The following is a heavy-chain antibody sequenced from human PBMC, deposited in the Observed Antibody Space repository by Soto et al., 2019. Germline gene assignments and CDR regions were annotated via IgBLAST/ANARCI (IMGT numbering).Heavy chain of an antibody. CDR2: IIPIFGTA. D-gene: IGHD3-10*01. Sequence: SVKVSCKASGGTFSSYAISWVRQAPGQGLEWMGGIIPIFGTANYAQKFQGRVTITADESTSTAYMELSSLRSEDTAVYYCARALDYYGSGGYYNFYYYYGMDVWGQGTTVTVSS. CDR1: GGTFSSYA. CDR3: ARALDYYGSGGYYNFYYYYGMDV. J-gene: IGHJ6*02. V-gene: IGHV1-69*13.